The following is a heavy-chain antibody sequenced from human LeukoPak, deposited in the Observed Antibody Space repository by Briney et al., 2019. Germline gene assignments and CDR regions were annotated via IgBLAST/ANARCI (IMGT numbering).Heavy chain of an antibody. V-gene: IGHV4-34*01. CDR3: ARSAYGRDDNVWDAFDI. D-gene: IGHD2-15*01. CDR2: INHSTST. Sequence: PGGSLRLSCAASGIAFSNYCMNWVRQSPGKGLEWIGEINHSTSTNYNPSLKSRVTMSVDTSKNQFALKLSSVTAADTAMFYCARSAYGRDDNVWDAFDIWGQGTMVTVSS. CDR1: GIAFSNYC. J-gene: IGHJ3*02.